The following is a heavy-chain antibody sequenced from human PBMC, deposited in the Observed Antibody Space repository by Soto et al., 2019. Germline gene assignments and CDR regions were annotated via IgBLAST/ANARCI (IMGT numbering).Heavy chain of an antibody. V-gene: IGHV1-2*04. CDR1: GYTFTGYY. Sequence: ASVKVSCKASGYTFTGYYMHWVRQAPGQGLEWRGWINPNSGGTNYAQKFQGWVTMTRDTSISTAYMELSRLRSDDTAVYYCARGSLMDCSSKSCSGGDWLDPWGQGTLVTVSS. D-gene: IGHD2-2*01. CDR2: INPNSGGT. CDR3: ARGSLMDCSSKSCSGGDWLDP. J-gene: IGHJ5*02.